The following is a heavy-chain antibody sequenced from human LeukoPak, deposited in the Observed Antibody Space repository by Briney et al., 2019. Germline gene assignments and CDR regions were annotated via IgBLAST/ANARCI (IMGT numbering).Heavy chain of an antibody. D-gene: IGHD6-19*01. CDR1: GGSISSSSYY. CDR2: IYYSGST. V-gene: IGHV4-39*01. J-gene: IGHJ4*02. Sequence: SETLSLTCTVSGGSISSSSYYWGWIRQPPGKGLEWIGSIYYSGSTYYNPSLESRVTISVDTSKNQFSLKLSSVTAADTAVYYCARQSVVVAVAGMDYWGQGTLVTVSS. CDR3: ARQSVVVAVAGMDY.